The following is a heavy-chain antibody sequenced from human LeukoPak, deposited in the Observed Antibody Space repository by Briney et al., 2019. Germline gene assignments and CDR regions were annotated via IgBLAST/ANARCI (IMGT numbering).Heavy chain of an antibody. J-gene: IGHJ5*02. D-gene: IGHD3-10*01. CDR1: GFIFSNYA. V-gene: IGHV3-23*01. Sequence: GGSLRLSCAASGFIFSNYAMTWVRQAPGKGLQWVSTITSGGNTYYADSVKGRFTISRDNSKNTLYLQMNSLRAEDTAVYYCAKSWFGELLSNWFDPWGLGTLVTVSS. CDR2: ITSGGNT. CDR3: AKSWFGELLSNWFDP.